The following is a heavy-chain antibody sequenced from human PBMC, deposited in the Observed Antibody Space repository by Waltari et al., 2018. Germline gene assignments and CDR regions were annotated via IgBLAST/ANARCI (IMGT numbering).Heavy chain of an antibody. CDR1: GGSISSGSYY. V-gene: IGHV4-61*09. Sequence: QVQLQESGPGLVKPSQTLSLTCTVSGGSISSGSYYWSWIRPPAGKGLEWIGYIYTSGSTNYNPSLKSRVTISVDTSKNQFSLKLSSVTAADTAVYYCARGRYSEAAKVYNWFDPWGQGTLVTVSS. J-gene: IGHJ5*02. CDR3: ARGRYSEAAKVYNWFDP. CDR2: IYTSGST. D-gene: IGHD1-26*01.